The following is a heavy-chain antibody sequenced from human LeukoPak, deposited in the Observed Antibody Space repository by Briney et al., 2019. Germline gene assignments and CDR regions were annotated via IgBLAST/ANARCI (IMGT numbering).Heavy chain of an antibody. D-gene: IGHD6-13*01. CDR1: GYTFTGYY. CDR2: INPNSGGT. Sequence: EASVKVSCKASGYTFTGYYMHWVRQAPGQGLEWMGWINPNSGGTNYAQKFQGRVTMTRDTSISTAYMELSRLRSDDTAVYYCARDGKIAAAGRRTFDYWGQGTLVTVSS. CDR3: ARDGKIAAAGRRTFDY. V-gene: IGHV1-2*02. J-gene: IGHJ4*02.